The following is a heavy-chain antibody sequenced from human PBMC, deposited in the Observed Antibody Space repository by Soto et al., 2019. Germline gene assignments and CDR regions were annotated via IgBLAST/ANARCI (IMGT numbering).Heavy chain of an antibody. V-gene: IGHV4-39*01. CDR2: IYYSGST. CDR3: ARHRVEQCLVYNWFDP. CDR1: GGSISSSSYY. J-gene: IGHJ5*02. D-gene: IGHD6-19*01. Sequence: QLQLQESGPGLVKPSETLSLTCTVSGGSISSSSYYWGWIRQPPGKGLEWFGSIYYSGSTYYNPSLKSRVTISVDTSKNQFSLKLSSVTAADTAVYYCARHRVEQCLVYNWFDPWGQETLVTVSS.